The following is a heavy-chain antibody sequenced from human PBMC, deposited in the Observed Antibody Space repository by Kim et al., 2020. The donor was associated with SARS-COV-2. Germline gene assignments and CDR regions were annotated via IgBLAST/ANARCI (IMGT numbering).Heavy chain of an antibody. D-gene: IGHD6-6*01. CDR2: ISSSSSYI. J-gene: IGHJ6*02. CDR1: GFTFSSYS. V-gene: IGHV3-21*01. Sequence: GGSLRLSCAASGFTFSSYSMNWVRQAPGKGLEWVSSISSSSSYIYYADSVKGRFTISRDNAKNSLYLQMNSLRAEDTAVYYCARDRYSSSSDGYYYYGMDVWGQGTTVTVSS. CDR3: ARDRYSSSSDGYYYYGMDV.